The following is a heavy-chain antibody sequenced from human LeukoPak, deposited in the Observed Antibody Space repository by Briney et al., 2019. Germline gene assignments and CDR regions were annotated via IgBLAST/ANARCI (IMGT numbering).Heavy chain of an antibody. V-gene: IGHV4-4*07. CDR1: GGSISSYY. J-gene: IGHJ4*02. Sequence: SETLSLTCTVSGGSISSYYWSWVRQPAGKGLEWIGRIYTSGSTNYNPSPKSRVTMSVDTSKNQFSLKLSSVTAADTAVYYCAREGHYGAIDYWGQGTLVTVSS. CDR3: AREGHYGAIDY. CDR2: IYTSGST. D-gene: IGHD4/OR15-4a*01.